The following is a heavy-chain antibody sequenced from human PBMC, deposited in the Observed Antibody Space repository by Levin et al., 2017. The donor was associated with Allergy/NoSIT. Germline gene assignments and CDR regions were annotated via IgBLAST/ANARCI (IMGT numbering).Heavy chain of an antibody. D-gene: IGHD2-15*01. V-gene: IGHV3-64D*06. Sequence: GGSLRLSCSASGFTLTTYAIHWVRQAPGKGLEYVSGINSNGGDTYYADSVKGRFTISRDISRNTLYLQMSSLRTEDTAVYYCTRSAAATLTRYSFDYWGQGALVTVSS. CDR1: GFTLTTYA. J-gene: IGHJ4*02. CDR3: TRSAAATLTRYSFDY. CDR2: INSNGGDT.